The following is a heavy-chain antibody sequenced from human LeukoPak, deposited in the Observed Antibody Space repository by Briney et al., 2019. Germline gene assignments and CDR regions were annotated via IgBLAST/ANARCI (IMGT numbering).Heavy chain of an antibody. J-gene: IGHJ4*02. D-gene: IGHD6-19*01. CDR2: INTNTGNP. CDR1: GYTFTSYA. V-gene: IGHV7-4-1*02. CDR3: ASVSRQWRVPLLDY. Sequence: GASVKVSCKASGYTFTSYAMNWVRQAPGQGLEWMGWINTNTGNPTYAQGLTGRFVFSLDTSVSTAYLQISSLKAEDTAEYYCASVSRQWRVPLLDYWGQGTLVTVSS.